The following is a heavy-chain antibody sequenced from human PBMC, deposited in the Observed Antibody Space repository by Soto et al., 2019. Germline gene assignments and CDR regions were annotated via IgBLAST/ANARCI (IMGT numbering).Heavy chain of an antibody. CDR2: ISSSGSTI. CDR1: GFTFSDYY. V-gene: IGHV3-11*01. J-gene: IGHJ4*02. CDR3: ARDAPYRYCSGSSFSQHFDN. D-gene: IGHD2-15*01. Sequence: GGSLRLSCAASGFTFSDYYMSWIRQAPGEGLEWVSYISSSGSTIYYADSVKGRFTISGDNAKNSLYLQVNSLRAEDTAVYYSARDAPYRYCSGSSFSQHFDNWGQGTLVTVSS.